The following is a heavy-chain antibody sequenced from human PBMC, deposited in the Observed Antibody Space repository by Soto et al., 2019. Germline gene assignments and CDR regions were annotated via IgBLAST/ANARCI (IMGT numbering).Heavy chain of an antibody. D-gene: IGHD2-8*01. CDR1: GYTLTELS. J-gene: IGHJ6*02. Sequence: VASVKVSCKVSGYTLTELSMHWVRQAPGKGLEWMGGFDPEDGETIYAQKFQGRVTMTEDTSTDTAYMELSSLRSEDTAVYYCASNGGYCTNGVCLNYYYGMDVWGQGTTVTVSS. CDR2: FDPEDGET. CDR3: ASNGGYCTNGVCLNYYYGMDV. V-gene: IGHV1-24*01.